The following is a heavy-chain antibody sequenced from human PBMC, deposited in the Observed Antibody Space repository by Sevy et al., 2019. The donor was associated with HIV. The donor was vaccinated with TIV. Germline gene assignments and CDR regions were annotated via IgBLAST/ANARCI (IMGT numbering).Heavy chain of an antibody. V-gene: IGHV3-23*01. CDR3: ARLITMVRGVTAKQLDY. CDR2: ISGSGGST. CDR1: GFTFSSYA. Sequence: GGSLRLSCAASGFTFSSYAMSWVRQAPGKGLEWVSAISGSGGSTYYAHSVKGRFTISRDNSKNTLYLQMNSLRAEDTAVYYCARLITMVRGVTAKQLDYWGQGTLVTVSS. J-gene: IGHJ4*02. D-gene: IGHD3-10*01.